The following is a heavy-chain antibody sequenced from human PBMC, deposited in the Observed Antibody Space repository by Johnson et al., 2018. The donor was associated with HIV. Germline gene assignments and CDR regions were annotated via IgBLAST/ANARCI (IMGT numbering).Heavy chain of an antibody. V-gene: IGHV3-30-3*01. CDR2: ISYDGSNT. D-gene: IGHD3-10*01. Sequence: QVQLVESGGGLVQPGGSLRLSCAASGFTFSSYAMNWVRQAPGKGLEWVAIISYDGSNTYYADSVKGRFTISRDNSKNTLYLQMNSLKTEDTAVYYCTRLRRSYSEGYVFDIWGQGTMVTVSS. J-gene: IGHJ3*02. CDR3: TRLRRSYSEGYVFDI. CDR1: GFTFSSYA.